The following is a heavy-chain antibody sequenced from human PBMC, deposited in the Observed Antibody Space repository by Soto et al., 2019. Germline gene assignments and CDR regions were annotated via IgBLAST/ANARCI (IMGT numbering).Heavy chain of an antibody. CDR1: GFTFSSYA. V-gene: IGHV3-23*01. CDR2: ISGSGGST. J-gene: IGHJ6*03. CDR3: AKGSSIMVRGVHYYYYYMDV. D-gene: IGHD3-10*01. Sequence: GGSLRLSCAASGFTFSSYAMSWVRQAPGKGLEWVSAISGSGGSTYYADSVKGRFTISRDNSKNTLYLQMNSLRAEDTAVYYGAKGSSIMVRGVHYYYYYMDVWGKGTTVTVSS.